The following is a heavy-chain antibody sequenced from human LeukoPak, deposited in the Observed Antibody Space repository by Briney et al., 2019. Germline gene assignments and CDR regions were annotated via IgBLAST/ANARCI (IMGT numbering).Heavy chain of an antibody. Sequence: GGSLRLSCAASGFTFSGSAMHWVRQASGKGLEWVGRIRSKANSYAIVYAASVKGRFTISRDDSKNTAYLQMNSLKTEDTAVYYCTRSGCTNGVCQDYYYYYYMDVWGKGTTVTVSS. CDR2: IRSKANSYAI. D-gene: IGHD2-8*01. J-gene: IGHJ6*03. V-gene: IGHV3-73*01. CDR3: TRSGCTNGVCQDYYYYYYMDV. CDR1: GFTFSGSA.